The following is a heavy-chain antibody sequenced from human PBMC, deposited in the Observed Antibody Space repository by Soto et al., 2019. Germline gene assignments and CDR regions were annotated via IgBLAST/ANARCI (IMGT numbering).Heavy chain of an antibody. CDR3: VRSPTYRNGRSCYYYGLDV. V-gene: IGHV3-11*06. CDR2: ISSSSSYT. J-gene: IGHJ6*02. CDR1: GFTFSDYY. D-gene: IGHD2-15*01. Sequence: GGSLRLSCAASGFTFSDYYMSWIRQAPGKGLEWISYISSSSSYTNYADSVKGRFTISRDNAKNSLYLQMNSLRAADTAVYYCVRSPTYRNGRSCYYYGLDVWGQGTTVTVSS.